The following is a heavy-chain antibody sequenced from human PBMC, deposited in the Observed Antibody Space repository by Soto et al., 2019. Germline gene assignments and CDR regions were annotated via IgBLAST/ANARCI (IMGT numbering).Heavy chain of an antibody. D-gene: IGHD4-17*01. Sequence: QVQLVESGGGVVQPGRSLRLSCAASGFTFSSYGMHWVRQAPGKGLEWVAVIWYDGSNKYYADSVKGRFTISRDNSKNTLYLQMNSLRAEDTAVYYCASVPLGSIGDYVLDYWGQGTLVTVCS. CDR3: ASVPLGSIGDYVLDY. CDR2: IWYDGSNK. J-gene: IGHJ4*02. CDR1: GFTFSSYG. V-gene: IGHV3-33*01.